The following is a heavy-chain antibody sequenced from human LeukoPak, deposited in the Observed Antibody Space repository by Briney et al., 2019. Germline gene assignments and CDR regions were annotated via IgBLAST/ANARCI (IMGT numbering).Heavy chain of an antibody. CDR2: ITGGDVFI. Sequence: GGSLRLSCAASGFTFSSYTFDWVRQAPGKGLEWVSSITGGDVFIYQADSVKGRFTVSRDNAKNTLYLQMNRLRAEDTAVYYCAREGVLMGATMDSWGQGTLVTVSS. J-gene: IGHJ5*01. V-gene: IGHV3-21*01. CDR3: AREGVLMGATMDS. CDR1: GFTFSSYT. D-gene: IGHD1-26*01.